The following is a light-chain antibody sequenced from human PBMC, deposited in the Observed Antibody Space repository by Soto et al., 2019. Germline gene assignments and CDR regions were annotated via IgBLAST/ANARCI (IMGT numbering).Light chain of an antibody. J-gene: IGLJ1*01. CDR2: YVD. V-gene: IGLV2-14*03. CDR3: CSYADGSIYF. Sequence: QSALTQPASVSGSPGQSSTISCTGTSRDVGAYDYVSWYLQYPDKAPQLLIYYVDHRPSGVSSRFSGSKSGNTASLTSSGLQAEDEGDYYCCSYADGSIYFFGTGTKLTVL. CDR1: SRDVGAYDY.